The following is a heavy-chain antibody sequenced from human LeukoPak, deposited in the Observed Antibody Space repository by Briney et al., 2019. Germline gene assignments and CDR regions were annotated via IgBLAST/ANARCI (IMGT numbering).Heavy chain of an antibody. D-gene: IGHD3-16*01. CDR3: ATPAPFGGGFDY. J-gene: IGHJ4*02. CDR2: ISAYNGNT. Sequence: ASVKVSCKASGYTFTSYGISWVRQAPGQGLEWMGWISAYNGNTNYAQKLQGRVTMTTDTSTSTAYMELRSLRSEDTAVYYCATPAPFGGGFDYWGQGTLVTVSS. CDR1: GYTFTSYG. V-gene: IGHV1-18*01.